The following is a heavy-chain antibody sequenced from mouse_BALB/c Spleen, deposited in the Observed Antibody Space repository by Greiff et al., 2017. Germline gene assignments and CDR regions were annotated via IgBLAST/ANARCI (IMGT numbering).Heavy chain of an antibody. CDR2: INPSNGGT. Sequence: QVQLQQSGAELVKPGASVKLSCKASGYTFTSYYMYWVKQRPGQGLEWIGEINPSNGGTNFNEKFKSKATLTVDKSSSTAYMQLSSLTSEDSAVYYCTRNYRYDNYYYAMDYWGQGTSVTVSS. CDR3: TRNYRYDNYYYAMDY. CDR1: GYTFTSYY. D-gene: IGHD2-14*01. J-gene: IGHJ4*01. V-gene: IGHV1S81*02.